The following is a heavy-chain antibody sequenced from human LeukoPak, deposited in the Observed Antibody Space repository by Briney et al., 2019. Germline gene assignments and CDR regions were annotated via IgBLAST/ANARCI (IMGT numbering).Heavy chain of an antibody. Sequence: PGGSLTLSCAPSGLTVSINYISCVPDAPGGGGGWVSGINSGGSTYYDDPEKGRFTIAGDNSKNTLYLQMNSLRAEEAAVYYCARDYAGYRGVIGNDAFDIWGQGTMVTVSS. V-gene: IGHV3-66*01. CDR3: ARDYAGYRGVIGNDAFDI. CDR1: GLTVSINY. J-gene: IGHJ3*02. D-gene: IGHD3-10*01. CDR2: INSGGST.